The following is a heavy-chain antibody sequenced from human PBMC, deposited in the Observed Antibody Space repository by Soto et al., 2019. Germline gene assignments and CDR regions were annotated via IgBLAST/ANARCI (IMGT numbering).Heavy chain of an antibody. J-gene: IGHJ6*02. V-gene: IGHV1-18*01. CDR1: GYTFIRYG. CDR3: ARGGYYDNTWGKLSHYGLDV. CDR2: ISPYNDYT. D-gene: IGHD3-16*01. Sequence: QVQLVQSAGEVKKPGASVKVSCKASGYTFIRYGITWVRQAPGQGLEWMGWISPYNDYTIYAQKLQGRVTMTTDTSARTVDLDLRSLKSDDTAVYYCARGGYYDNTWGKLSHYGLDVWGQGPSVTVSS.